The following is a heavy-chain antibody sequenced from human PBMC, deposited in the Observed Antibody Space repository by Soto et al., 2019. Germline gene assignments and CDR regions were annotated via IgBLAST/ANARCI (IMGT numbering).Heavy chain of an antibody. CDR3: ARGPSAAAPLSDWFFDL. V-gene: IGHV3-48*02. J-gene: IGHJ2*01. D-gene: IGHD2-2*01. CDR2: IASSSWNI. CDR1: GFTFSGYS. Sequence: EVQLVESGGGLVLPGGSLRLSCAASGFTFSGYSMTWVRQAPGKGLEWVSYIASSSWNIYYADTVKGRFTISRDNAKKSLYLQMNSLRDEDTAVYYCARGPSAAAPLSDWFFDLWGRGTLVSVSS.